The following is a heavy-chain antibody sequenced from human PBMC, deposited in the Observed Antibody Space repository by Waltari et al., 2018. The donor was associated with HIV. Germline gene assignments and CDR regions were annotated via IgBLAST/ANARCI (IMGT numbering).Heavy chain of an antibody. CDR3: ARPRGIVGSGYPGAFDI. D-gene: IGHD3-22*01. J-gene: IGHJ3*02. V-gene: IGHV5-51*01. CDR1: GYSFTSYW. Sequence: EVQLVQSGAEVKKPGESLTISCTGSGYSFTSYWIGWVRHMPGKGLEWMGIIYPGDSDTRYSPSFQGQVTISADKSISTAYLQWSSLKASDTAMYYCARPRGIVGSGYPGAFDIWGQGTMVTVSS. CDR2: IYPGDSDT.